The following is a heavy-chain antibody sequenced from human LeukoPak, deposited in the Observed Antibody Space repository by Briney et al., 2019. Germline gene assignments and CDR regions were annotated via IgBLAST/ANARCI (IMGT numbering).Heavy chain of an antibody. CDR2: IKQDGSEK. V-gene: IGHV3-7*02. CDR1: GFTFSSYW. J-gene: IGHJ6*02. Sequence: GGSLRLSCAASGFTFSSYWMSWVRQAPGKGLEWVATIKQDGSEKYYVDSVKGRFTISRDNAENSLYLHLTSLRAEDTAVYYCARAGHGDARPYHYSMDVWGQGTTVTVSS. CDR3: ARAGHGDARPYHYSMDV. D-gene: IGHD4-17*01.